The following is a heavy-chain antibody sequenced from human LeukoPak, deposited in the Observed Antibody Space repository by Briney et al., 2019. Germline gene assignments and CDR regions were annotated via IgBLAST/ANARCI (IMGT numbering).Heavy chain of an antibody. Sequence: GGSLRLSCAASGFSISSYGMHWVRQAPGKRLEWVAVLWYDGSNIYYADSVKGRFTISRDNSKNTLYLQMNSLRAEDTAVYYCARSYCSGGSCYGHHYYYGMDVWGQGTTVTVSS. CDR2: LWYDGSNI. J-gene: IGHJ6*02. CDR3: ARSYCSGGSCYGHHYYYGMDV. D-gene: IGHD2-15*01. CDR1: GFSISSYG. V-gene: IGHV3-33*01.